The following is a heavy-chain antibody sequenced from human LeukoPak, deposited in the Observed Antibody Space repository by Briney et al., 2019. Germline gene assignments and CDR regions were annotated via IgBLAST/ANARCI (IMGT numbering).Heavy chain of an antibody. V-gene: IGHV3-23*01. D-gene: IGHD3-22*01. CDR1: GFTFSSYA. Sequence: GGSLRLSCAASGFTFSSYAMSWVRQAPRKGLEWVSAISGSGGSTYYADSVKGRFTISRDNSKNTLYLQMNSLRAEDTAVYYCAKDRDDSSGYNPLADYWGQGTLVTVSS. CDR3: AKDRDDSSGYNPLADY. J-gene: IGHJ4*02. CDR2: ISGSGGST.